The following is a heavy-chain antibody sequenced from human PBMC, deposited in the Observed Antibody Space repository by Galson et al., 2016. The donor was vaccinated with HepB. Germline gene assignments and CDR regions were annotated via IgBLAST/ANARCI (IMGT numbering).Heavy chain of an antibody. V-gene: IGHV1-8*01. Sequence: SVKVSCKASGYTFTSYDIDWVRQATGQGLEWMGWMNPNSGNTGYAQKFQGRVTMTRNTSISTAYMELSSLRSEDTAVYYCARWTGRRYRTKGVCPRKSIDYWGQGTLVTVSS. J-gene: IGHJ4*02. CDR3: ARWTGRRYRTKGVCPRKSIDY. CDR1: GYTFTSYD. D-gene: IGHD2-8*01. CDR2: MNPNSGNT.